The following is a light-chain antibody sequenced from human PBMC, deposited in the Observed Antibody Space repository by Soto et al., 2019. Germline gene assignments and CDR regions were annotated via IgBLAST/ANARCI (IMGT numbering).Light chain of an antibody. J-gene: IGLJ1*01. CDR1: ASDIGGYTF. V-gene: IGLV2-8*01. CDR2: DVN. CDR3: SAHGGTNPYV. Sequence: QSVLTQPPSASGSPGQSVAISCTGTASDIGGYTFVSWYQQHPGKAPKLLIYDVNKRPSGVPDRFPGSKSGNTASLTVSGLQAEDEADSYCSAHGGTNPYVFGTGTKVTVL.